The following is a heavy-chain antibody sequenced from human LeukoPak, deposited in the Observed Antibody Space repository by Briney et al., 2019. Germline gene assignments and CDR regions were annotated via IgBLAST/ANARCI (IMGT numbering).Heavy chain of an antibody. D-gene: IGHD3-22*01. CDR1: GFTISSYG. J-gene: IGHJ3*02. CDR2: ISYDGSNK. V-gene: IGHV3-30*18. CDR3: AKDYYDSSGYYNDAFDM. Sequence: GGSLRLSCAASGFTISSYGMHCVRQAPGKGLEWVAVISYDGSNKYYAESVKGRFTISRDNSKNTLYLQMDSLRAEDTAVYYCAKDYYDSSGYYNDAFDMWGQGTMVTVSS.